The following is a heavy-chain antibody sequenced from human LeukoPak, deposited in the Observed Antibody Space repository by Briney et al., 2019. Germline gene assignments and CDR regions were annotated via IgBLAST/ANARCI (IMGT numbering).Heavy chain of an antibody. CDR1: GGSISSYY. Sequence: PSETLSLTCTVSGGSISSYYWSWIRQPPGKGLEWIGYIYYSGSTNYNPSLKSRVTISVDTSKNQFSLKLSSVTAADTAVYYCARGSYRYYYDSSGYYPRVYFDYWGQGTLVTVSS. D-gene: IGHD3-22*01. CDR2: IYYSGST. CDR3: ARGSYRYYYDSSGYYPRVYFDY. V-gene: IGHV4-59*12. J-gene: IGHJ4*02.